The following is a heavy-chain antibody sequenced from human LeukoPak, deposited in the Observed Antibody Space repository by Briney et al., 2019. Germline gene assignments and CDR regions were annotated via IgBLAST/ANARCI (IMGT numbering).Heavy chain of an antibody. D-gene: IGHD1-26*01. J-gene: IGHJ4*02. V-gene: IGHV3-48*04. CDR3: ARPYSGSSYYFDY. CDR1: GFTFSSYS. CDR2: ISSSSSTI. Sequence: GGSLRLSCAASGFTFSSYSMNWVRQAPWKGLEWVSYISSSSSTIYYADSVKGRFTISRDNAKNSLYLQMNSLRAEDTAVYYCARPYSGSSYYFDYWGQGTLVTVSS.